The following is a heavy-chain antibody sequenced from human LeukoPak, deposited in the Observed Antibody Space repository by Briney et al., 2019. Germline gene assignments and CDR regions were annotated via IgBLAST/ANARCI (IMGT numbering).Heavy chain of an antibody. Sequence: QPGGSLRLSCAASGFTFKNYAMNWVRQSPGQGLEWVSTISGDAVTSWYADSVKGRFTVSRDNSKNIVFLQMNNLRAEDTAVYYCAKKDSGGSYNWLDPWGQGTLVTVSS. CDR2: ISGDAVTS. V-gene: IGHV3-23*01. CDR1: GFTFKNYA. J-gene: IGHJ5*02. D-gene: IGHD3-22*01. CDR3: AKKDSGGSYNWLDP.